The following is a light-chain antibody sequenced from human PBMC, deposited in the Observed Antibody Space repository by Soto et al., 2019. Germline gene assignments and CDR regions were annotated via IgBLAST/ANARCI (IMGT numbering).Light chain of an antibody. CDR1: QGIANY. Sequence: DIQMTQSPSSLSASVGDRVSITCRASQGIANYLAWYQQKPGQVPKLLIYAASTLHSGVPSRFSGSGSGTDVTLTISGLQPEDVATYYCQKYNSAPLSFGPGTKVDL. CDR3: QKYNSAPLS. CDR2: AAS. V-gene: IGKV1-27*01. J-gene: IGKJ3*01.